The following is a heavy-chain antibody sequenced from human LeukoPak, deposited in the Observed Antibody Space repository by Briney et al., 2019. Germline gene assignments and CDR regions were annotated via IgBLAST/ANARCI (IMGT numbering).Heavy chain of an antibody. V-gene: IGHV3-23*01. CDR3: AKERSGSYDY. Sequence: GSLLLSCASSGFTFSSYAMSGVRPAPGKGREWVSAISGSGGSTYYAHSVKGRFTISRDNSKNTLYLQMNSLRAEDTAVYYCAKERSGSYDYWGQGPLVTVSS. CDR2: ISGSGGST. CDR1: GFTFSSYA. D-gene: IGHD1-26*01. J-gene: IGHJ4*02.